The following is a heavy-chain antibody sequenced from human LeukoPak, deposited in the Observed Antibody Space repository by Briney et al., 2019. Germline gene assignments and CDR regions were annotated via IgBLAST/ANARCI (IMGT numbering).Heavy chain of an antibody. CDR3: AKNPLLWFGELLSNWFDP. CDR1: GFTFSSYA. D-gene: IGHD3-10*01. V-gene: IGHV3-23*01. Sequence: GGSLRLSCAASGFTFSSYAMSWVRQAPGKGLEWVSAISGSGGSTYYADSVKGRFTISRDDSKNTLYLQMNSLRAEDTAVYHCAKNPLLWFGELLSNWFDPWGQGTLVTVSS. J-gene: IGHJ5*02. CDR2: ISGSGGST.